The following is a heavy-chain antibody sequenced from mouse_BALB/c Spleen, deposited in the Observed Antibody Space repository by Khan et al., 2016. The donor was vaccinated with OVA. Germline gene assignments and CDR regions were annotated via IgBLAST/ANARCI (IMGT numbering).Heavy chain of an antibody. J-gene: IGHJ4*01. CDR2: IWGDGNT. Sequence: QVQLKESGPGLVAPSQSLSITCTVSGFSLASYGVSWVRQPPGKGLEWLGVIWGDGNTNFHSALRSRLSISKDNSKRQVFLKLNSLQTDDTATCYGAKDRGYYAVDYWGQGTSVTVSS. V-gene: IGHV2-3*01. CDR3: AKDRGYYAVDY. CDR1: GFSLASYG.